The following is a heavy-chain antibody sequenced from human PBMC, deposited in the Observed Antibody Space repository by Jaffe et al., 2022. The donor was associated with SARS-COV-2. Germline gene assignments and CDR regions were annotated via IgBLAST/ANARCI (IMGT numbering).Heavy chain of an antibody. CDR3: ARPPYGWTSGWEN. J-gene: IGHJ4*02. CDR2: IYPGDSDT. D-gene: IGHD6-19*01. Sequence: EVQLVQSGAEVKKSGESLKISCKGSGYSFTSYWIGWVRQMPGKGLEWMGIIYPGDSDTRYSPSFQGQVTISADRSISTAYLQWSSLKASDTAIYYCARPPYGWTSGWENWGQGTLVTVSS. V-gene: IGHV5-51*01. CDR1: GYSFTSYW.